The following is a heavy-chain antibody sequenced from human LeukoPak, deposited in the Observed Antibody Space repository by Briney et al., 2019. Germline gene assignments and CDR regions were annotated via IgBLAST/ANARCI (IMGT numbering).Heavy chain of an antibody. Sequence: GGSLRPSCSASGFTFSSYAMHWVRQAPGKGLEYVSAISSNGGSTYYADSVKGRFTISRDNSKNTLYLQMNNLADEDTAVYYCSKGAAVLTSGIAASSHEYWGQGTLVTVSS. D-gene: IGHD6-25*01. CDR1: GFTFSSYA. CDR3: SKGAAVLTSGIAASSHEY. CDR2: ISSNGGST. V-gene: IGHV3-64*04. J-gene: IGHJ4*02.